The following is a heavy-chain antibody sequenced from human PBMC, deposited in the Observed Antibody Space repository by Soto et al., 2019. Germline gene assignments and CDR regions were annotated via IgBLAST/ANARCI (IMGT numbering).Heavy chain of an antibody. D-gene: IGHD3-3*01. CDR2: IYYSGST. CDR3: ARNPEGIFGVVSDYFDY. J-gene: IGHJ4*02. Sequence: SETLSLTCAVSGGSISSSNWWSWVRQPPGKGLEWIGYIYYSGSTNYNPSLKSRVTISVDTSKNQFSLKLSSVTAADTAVYYCARNPEGIFGVVSDYFDYWGQGTLVTVSS. CDR1: GGSISSSNW. V-gene: IGHV4-4*02.